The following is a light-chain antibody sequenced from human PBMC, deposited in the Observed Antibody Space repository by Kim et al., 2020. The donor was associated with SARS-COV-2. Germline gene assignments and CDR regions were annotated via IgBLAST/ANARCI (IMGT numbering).Light chain of an antibody. Sequence: DIQMTQSPSTLSASVGDRVIITCRASQSVSSWLAWYQQKAGKAPKLLIYKASSLESGVPSRFSGSGSGTEFTLTISSLQPDDFATYYCQQYNSYPLTFGGGTKVDIK. J-gene: IGKJ4*01. V-gene: IGKV1-5*03. CDR1: QSVSSW. CDR2: KAS. CDR3: QQYNSYPLT.